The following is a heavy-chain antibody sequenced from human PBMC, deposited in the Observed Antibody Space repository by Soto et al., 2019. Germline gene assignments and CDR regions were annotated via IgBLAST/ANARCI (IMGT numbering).Heavy chain of an antibody. V-gene: IGHV3-7*03. Sequence: PGGSLRLSCAASGFTFSFYWMSWVRQAPGKGLEWLGTIKLDASEKKYVDSVKGRFTIGRDNARNSLYLHMNNLRPEDTALYFCAKDRGSSSWDPIFDFWGRGTLVTVSS. CDR3: AKDRGSSSWDPIFDF. J-gene: IGHJ4*02. CDR1: GFTFSFYW. CDR2: IKLDASEK. D-gene: IGHD6-13*01.